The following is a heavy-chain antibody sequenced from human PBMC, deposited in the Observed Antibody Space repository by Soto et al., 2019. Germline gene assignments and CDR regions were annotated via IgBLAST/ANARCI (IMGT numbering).Heavy chain of an antibody. Sequence: SETMSLTCTVFGGSISSEYWSWIRQPPGKGLEWIGYIYYSGSTNYNPSLKSRVTISVDTSKNQFSLKLSSVTAADTAVYYCARAGEYYGSGSYYVLLYYAMDLWAHLSTVSV. CDR3: ARAGEYYGSGSYYVLLYYAMDL. CDR1: GGSISSEY. CDR2: IYYSGST. V-gene: IGHV4-59*01. D-gene: IGHD3-10*01. J-gene: IGHJ6*02.